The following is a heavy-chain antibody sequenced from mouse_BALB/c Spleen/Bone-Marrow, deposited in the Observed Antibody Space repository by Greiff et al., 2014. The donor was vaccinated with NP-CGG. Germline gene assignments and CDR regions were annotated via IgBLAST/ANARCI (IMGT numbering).Heavy chain of an antibody. V-gene: IGHV2-6-5*01. Sequence: LVAPSQSLSITCTVSGFSLTDYGVSWIRQPPGKGLEWLGVIWGGGSTYYNSSLKSRLSISKDNSKSQVFLKMNKLQTDDTAMYYCAKHTLRYYAMDYWGQGTSVTVSS. CDR1: GFSLTDYG. J-gene: IGHJ4*01. CDR3: AKHTLRYYAMDY. CDR2: IWGGGST. D-gene: IGHD1-1*01.